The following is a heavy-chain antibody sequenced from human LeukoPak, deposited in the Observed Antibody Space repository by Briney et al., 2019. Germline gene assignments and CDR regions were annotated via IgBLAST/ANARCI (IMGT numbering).Heavy chain of an antibody. CDR2: INSDGSST. CDR3: AKEPIVVVTASAFDI. CDR1: GFTFSSYW. J-gene: IGHJ3*02. Sequence: GGSLRLSCAASGFTFSSYWMHWVRQAPGKGLVWVSRINSDGSSTSYADSVKGRFTISRDNAKNTLYLQMNSLRTEDTALYYCAKEPIVVVTASAFDIWGQGTMVTVSS. V-gene: IGHV3-74*01. D-gene: IGHD2-21*02.